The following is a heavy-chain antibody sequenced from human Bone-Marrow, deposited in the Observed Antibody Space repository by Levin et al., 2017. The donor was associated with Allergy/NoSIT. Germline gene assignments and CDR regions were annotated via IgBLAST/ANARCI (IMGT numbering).Heavy chain of an antibody. CDR3: ARVHLGRPYFFYYMDL. Sequence: ASETLSLTCTVSGDSIGTYYWGWVRQPPGRGLEWVGHVHYTGSPKYNPSLGGRVTISRETSKNRFSLRLTSVTAADTAVYFCARVHLGRPYFFYYMDLWGKGTAVTVS. CDR2: VHYTGSP. V-gene: IGHV4-59*01. J-gene: IGHJ6*03. D-gene: IGHD3-3*01. CDR1: GDSIGTYY.